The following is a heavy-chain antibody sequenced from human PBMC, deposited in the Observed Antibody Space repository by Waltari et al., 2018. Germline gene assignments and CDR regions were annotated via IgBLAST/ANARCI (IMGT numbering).Heavy chain of an antibody. CDR2: IIPIFGTA. Sequence: QVQLVQSGAEVKKPGSSVKVSCKASGGTFSSYAISWVRQAPGQGLEWMGGIIPIFGTANYAQKFQGRVTITTDESTSTAYMELSSLRSEDTAVYYCARGPNLGYCSGGSCYCFDYWGQGTLVTVSS. J-gene: IGHJ4*02. V-gene: IGHV1-69*05. CDR3: ARGPNLGYCSGGSCYCFDY. D-gene: IGHD2-15*01. CDR1: GGTFSSYA.